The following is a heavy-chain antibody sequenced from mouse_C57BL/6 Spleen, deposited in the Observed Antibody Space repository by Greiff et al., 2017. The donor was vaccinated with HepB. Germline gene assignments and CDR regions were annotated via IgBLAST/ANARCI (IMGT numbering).Heavy chain of an antibody. J-gene: IGHJ2*01. CDR1: GFTFSSYG. V-gene: IGHV5-6*01. D-gene: IGHD1-1*01. CDR3: AREATVGYFDY. Sequence: EVHLVESGGDLVKPGGSLKLSCAASGFTFSSYGMSWVRQTPDKRLEWVATISSGGSYTYYPDSVKGRFTISRDNAKNTLYLQMSSLKSEDTAMYYCAREATVGYFDYWGQGTTLTVSS. CDR2: ISSGGSYT.